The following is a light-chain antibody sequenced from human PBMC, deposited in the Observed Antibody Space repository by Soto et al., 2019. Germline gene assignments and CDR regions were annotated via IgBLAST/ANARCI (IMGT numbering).Light chain of an antibody. CDR3: HQYNNWLWT. CDR1: QSVDSN. V-gene: IGKV3-15*01. J-gene: IGKJ1*01. Sequence: EIVMTQSPGTLSVSPGERVTLSCRASQSVDSNLAWYSQRPGQAPRLLIYGASTRATGIPARFSGSGSGTEFNLTISGLQSEDFAVYFCHQYNNWLWTFGQGTRVEIK. CDR2: GAS.